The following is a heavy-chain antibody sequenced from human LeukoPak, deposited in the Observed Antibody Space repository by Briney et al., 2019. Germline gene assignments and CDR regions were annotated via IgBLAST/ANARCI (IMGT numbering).Heavy chain of an antibody. Sequence: GGSLRLSCAASGFTFSSYWMSWVRQAPGKGLVWVARMSGDASSTDYADSVKGRFTISRDYAKNTLYLQMDSLRVEDTAMYYCAKDHSPGWFDPWGQGTLVTVSS. J-gene: IGHJ5*02. CDR2: MSGDASST. CDR1: GFTFSSYW. D-gene: IGHD5-18*01. CDR3: AKDHSPGWFDP. V-gene: IGHV3-74*01.